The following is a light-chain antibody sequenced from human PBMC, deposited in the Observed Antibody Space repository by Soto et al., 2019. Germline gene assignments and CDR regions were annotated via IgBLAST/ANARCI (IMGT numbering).Light chain of an antibody. CDR1: QGINSA. J-gene: IGKJ5*01. CDR2: GAS. CDR3: QQFNSFSIS. V-gene: IGKV1-13*02. Sequence: AIQLTQSPSSLSASVGDRVTITCRASQGINSALAWYQQKPAKTPKLLIYGASSLESGVPSRFSGSRSGTDFTLTISSLQPEDFATYYCQQFNSFSISFGQGTRLEIK.